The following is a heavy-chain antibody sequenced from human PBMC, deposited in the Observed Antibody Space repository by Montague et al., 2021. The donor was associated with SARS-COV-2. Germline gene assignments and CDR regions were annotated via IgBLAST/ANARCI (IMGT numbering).Heavy chain of an antibody. CDR3: ARQPTRYLFAAGGVEGFDY. CDR2: LFYGGTY. Sequence: SETLSLTCTVSGASIGTSSYYWAWIRKPPGKGLEWIGSLFYGGTYYYSPSLKRRATISVDTSKNQYSLKLTSLTAADTAVYYCARQPTRYLFAAGGVEGFDYWGQGTRVTVSS. V-gene: IGHV4-39*01. D-gene: IGHD6-13*01. CDR1: GASIGTSSYY. J-gene: IGHJ4*02.